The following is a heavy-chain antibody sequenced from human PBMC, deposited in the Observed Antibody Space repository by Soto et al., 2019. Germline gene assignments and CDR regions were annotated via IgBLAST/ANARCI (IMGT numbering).Heavy chain of an antibody. Sequence: SETLSLTCTVSGGSISSGGYYWSWIRQHPGKGLEWIGYIYYSGSTYYNPSLKSRVTISVDTSKNQFSLKLSSVTAADTAVYYCARLFYDIVVVPAAMRPNWFDPWGQGTLVTVSS. CDR3: ARLFYDIVVVPAAMRPNWFDP. J-gene: IGHJ5*02. CDR1: GGSISSGGYY. D-gene: IGHD2-2*01. CDR2: IYYSGST. V-gene: IGHV4-31*03.